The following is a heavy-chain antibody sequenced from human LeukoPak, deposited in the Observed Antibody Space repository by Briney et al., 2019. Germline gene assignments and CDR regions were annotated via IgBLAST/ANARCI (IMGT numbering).Heavy chain of an antibody. CDR3: AKERDGRFFDY. D-gene: IGHD5-24*01. CDR2: INQDGSEK. J-gene: IGHJ4*02. Sequence: GGSLRLSCAVSGLTFRSYWMSWVRQAPGKGLEWVAHINQDGSEKYFVDSVKGRFTISRDNAKNSLHLQMNTLRAEDTAVYYCAKERDGRFFDYWGQGTLVTVSS. V-gene: IGHV3-7*01. CDR1: GLTFRSYW.